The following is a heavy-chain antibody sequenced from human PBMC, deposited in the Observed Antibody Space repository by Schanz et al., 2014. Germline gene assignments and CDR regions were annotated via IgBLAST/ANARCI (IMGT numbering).Heavy chain of an antibody. Sequence: DVQLLESGGGLVRPGGSLRLSCAASGFTFNSYAMTWVRQAPGKGLEWVSSISHSGGSKYYADSVKGRFTISRDNSENTLYLQMNSLSADDTAVFYCAKGMGYCSGGTCYDYYYYGLDVWGQGTTXTVSS. CDR3: AKGMGYCSGGTCYDYYYYGLDV. J-gene: IGHJ6*02. CDR2: ISHSGGSK. CDR1: GFTFNSYA. V-gene: IGHV3-23*01. D-gene: IGHD2-15*01.